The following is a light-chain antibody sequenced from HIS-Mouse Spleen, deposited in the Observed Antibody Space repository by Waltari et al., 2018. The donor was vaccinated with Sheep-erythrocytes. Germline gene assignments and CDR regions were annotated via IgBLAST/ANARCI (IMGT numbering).Light chain of an antibody. J-gene: IGLJ1*01. V-gene: IGLV2-11*01. CDR2: DVS. Sequence: QSALTQPRSVSGSPGQSVTISCTGTSSDVGGYNYVSWYQQHPGKAPKPMIYDVSKRPSGVPGRFSGSKSGNTASLTISGLQAEDEAYYSCCSYAGSYNHVFATGTKVTVL. CDR3: CSYAGSYNHV. CDR1: SSDVGGYNY.